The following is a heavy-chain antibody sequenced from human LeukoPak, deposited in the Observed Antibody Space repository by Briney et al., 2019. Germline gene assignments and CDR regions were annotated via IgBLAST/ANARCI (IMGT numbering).Heavy chain of an antibody. V-gene: IGHV4-34*01. CDR3: ARGPSFRSWYYGMDV. Sequence: PSETLSLTCAVYGGSFSGYYWSWIRQPPGKGLEWIGEINHSGSTNYNPSLKSRVTISVDTSKNQFSLKLSSVTAADTAVYYCARGPSFRSWYYGMDVWGQGTTVTVSS. D-gene: IGHD6-13*01. CDR1: GGSFSGYY. CDR2: INHSGST. J-gene: IGHJ6*02.